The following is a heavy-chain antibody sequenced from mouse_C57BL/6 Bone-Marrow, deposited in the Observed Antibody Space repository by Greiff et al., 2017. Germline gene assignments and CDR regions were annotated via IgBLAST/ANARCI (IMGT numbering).Heavy chain of an antibody. J-gene: IGHJ3*01. V-gene: IGHV5-6*02. CDR3: ARHDNYGFAY. Sequence: EVKLVESGGDLVKPGGSLKLSCAASGFTFSSYGMSWVRQTPDKRLEWVATISSGGSYTYYPDSAKGRFTISRDNAKNTLYLQMSSLKSEDTAMYYCARHDNYGFAYWGQGTLVTVSA. CDR2: ISSGGSYT. CDR1: GFTFSSYG. D-gene: IGHD2-1*01.